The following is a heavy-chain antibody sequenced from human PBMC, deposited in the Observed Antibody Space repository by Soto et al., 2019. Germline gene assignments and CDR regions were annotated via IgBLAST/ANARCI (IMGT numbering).Heavy chain of an antibody. CDR1: GGSISSYY. J-gene: IGHJ5*02. V-gene: IGHV4-59*01. D-gene: IGHD3-3*01. Sequence: SETLSLTCTVSGGSISSYYWSWIRQPPGKGLEWIGYIYYSGSTNYNPSLKSRVTISVDTSKNQFSLKLSSVTAADTAVYYCARGDDEAGFDPWGQGTLVTVSS. CDR2: IYYSGST. CDR3: ARGDDEAGFDP.